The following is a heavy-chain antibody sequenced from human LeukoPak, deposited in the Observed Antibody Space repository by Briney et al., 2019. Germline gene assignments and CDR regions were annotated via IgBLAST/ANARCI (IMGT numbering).Heavy chain of an antibody. CDR3: ARRYSSSSVRPRFWFDP. D-gene: IGHD6-6*01. CDR2: MNPNSGNT. V-gene: IGHV1-8*01. J-gene: IGHJ5*02. CDR1: GYTFTSYD. Sequence: ASVKVSCKASGYTFTSYDINWVRQATGQGLEWMGWMNPNSGNTGYAQKFQGRVTMTRNTSISTAYMELSSLRSEDTAVYYCARRYSSSSVRPRFWFDPWGQGTLVPVSS.